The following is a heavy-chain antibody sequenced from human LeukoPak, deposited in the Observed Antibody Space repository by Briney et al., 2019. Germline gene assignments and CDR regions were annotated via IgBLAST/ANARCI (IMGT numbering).Heavy chain of an antibody. CDR2: ISSSSSYI. CDR3: ARVLAAADLPLLDY. CDR1: GFTFSSYS. J-gene: IGHJ4*02. Sequence: GGSLRLSCAASGFTFSSYSMNWVRQAPGKGLEWVSSISSSSSYIYYADSVKGRFTISRDNAKNSLYPQMNSLRAEDTAVYYCARVLAAADLPLLDYWGQGTLVTVSS. D-gene: IGHD6-13*01. V-gene: IGHV3-21*01.